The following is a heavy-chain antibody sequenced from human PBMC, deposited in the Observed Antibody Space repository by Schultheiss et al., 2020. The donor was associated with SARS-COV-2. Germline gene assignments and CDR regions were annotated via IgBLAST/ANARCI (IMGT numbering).Heavy chain of an antibody. D-gene: IGHD6-19*01. CDR3: AKGGSGWEIDY. CDR1: GFTFSSYG. J-gene: IGHJ4*02. CDR2: VSGSGGNT. V-gene: IGHV3-23*01. Sequence: GGSLRLSCAASGFTFSSYGMHWVRQAPGKGLEWVSSVSGSGGNTNYADSVQGRFTISRDNSKNTLYLQMNSLRAEDTAVYYYAKGGSGWEIDYWGQGTLVTVSS.